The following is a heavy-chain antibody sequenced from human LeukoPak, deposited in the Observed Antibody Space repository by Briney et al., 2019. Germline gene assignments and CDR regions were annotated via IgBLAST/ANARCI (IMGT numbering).Heavy chain of an antibody. CDR2: ISSSSSYI. CDR3: ARDRPARGRYCSSTSCYSEEYFQH. V-gene: IGHV3-21*01. Sequence: GGPLRLSCAASGFTFSSYSMNWVRQAPGKGLEWVSSISSSSSYIYCADSVKGRFTISRDNAKNSLYLQMNSLRAEDTAVYYCARDRPARGRYCSSTSCYSEEYFQHWGQGTLVTVSS. CDR1: GFTFSSYS. J-gene: IGHJ1*01. D-gene: IGHD2-2*01.